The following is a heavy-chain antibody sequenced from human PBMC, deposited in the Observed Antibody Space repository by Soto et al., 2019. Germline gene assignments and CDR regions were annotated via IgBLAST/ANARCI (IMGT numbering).Heavy chain of an antibody. D-gene: IGHD2-15*01. CDR3: ARDCSGGSCYSFVDY. V-gene: IGHV1-18*01. J-gene: IGHJ4*02. Sequence: QVPLVQSGAEVKKPGASVKVSCKASGYTFTSYGISWVRQAPGQGLEWMGWISAYNGNTNYAQKLQGRVTMTTDTSTSTAYMELRSLRSDDTAVYYCARDCSGGSCYSFVDYWGQGTLVTVSS. CDR2: ISAYNGNT. CDR1: GYTFTSYG.